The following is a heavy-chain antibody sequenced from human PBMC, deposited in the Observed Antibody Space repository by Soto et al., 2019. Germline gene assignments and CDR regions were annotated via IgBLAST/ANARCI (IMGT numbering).Heavy chain of an antibody. J-gene: IGHJ5*02. V-gene: IGHV4-39*01. CDR1: GGSISSSSYY. CDR2: IYDSGST. Sequence: QLQLQESGPGLVKPSETLSLTCTVSGGSISSSSYYWGWIRQPPGKGLEWIGSIYDSGSTYYNPSLKSRVTISVDTSKNQFSLTLSSVTAADTAVYYCASQLYYYGSGSYFWFDPWGQGTLVTVSS. CDR3: ASQLYYYGSGSYFWFDP. D-gene: IGHD3-10*01.